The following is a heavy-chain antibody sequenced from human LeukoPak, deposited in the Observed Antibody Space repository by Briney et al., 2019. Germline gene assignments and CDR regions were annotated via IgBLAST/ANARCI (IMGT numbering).Heavy chain of an antibody. Sequence: GGSLRLSCAASGFTFSSYGMHWVRQAPGKGLEWVAFIRYDGSNKYYADSVKGRFTISRDNSKNTLYLQMNSLRAEDTAVYYCAKDYDYVWGSIGYWGQGTLVTVSS. CDR3: AKDYDYVWGSIGY. J-gene: IGHJ4*02. CDR1: GFTFSSYG. CDR2: IRYDGSNK. V-gene: IGHV3-30*02. D-gene: IGHD3-16*01.